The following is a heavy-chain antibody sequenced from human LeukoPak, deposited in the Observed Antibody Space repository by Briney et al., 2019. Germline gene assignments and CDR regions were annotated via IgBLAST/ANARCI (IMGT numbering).Heavy chain of an antibody. J-gene: IGHJ1*01. CDR1: GGSISTYY. CDR2: IYHSGST. Sequence: SETLSLTCTVSGGSISTYYWNWIRQPPGKGLEWIGYIYHSGSTNYSPSLQSRVTISVDTSKSQFSLNLNSVTAADTAVYYCARGGAARLHFQNWGQGTLVTVSS. V-gene: IGHV4-59*01. D-gene: IGHD6-6*01. CDR3: ARGGAARLHFQN.